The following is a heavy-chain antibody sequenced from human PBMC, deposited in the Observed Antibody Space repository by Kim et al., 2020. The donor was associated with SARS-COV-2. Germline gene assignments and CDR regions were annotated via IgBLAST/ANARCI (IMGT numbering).Heavy chain of an antibody. CDR3: ARDTHYYGSGTEFDP. CDR1: GFTFSSYG. Sequence: GGSLRLSCAASGFTFSSYGMHWVRQAPGKGLEWVAVIWYDGSNKYYADSVKGRFTISRDNSKNTLYLQMNSLRAEDTAVYYCARDTHYYGSGTEFDPWGQGTLVTVSS. CDR2: IWYDGSNK. D-gene: IGHD3-10*01. V-gene: IGHV3-33*01. J-gene: IGHJ5*02.